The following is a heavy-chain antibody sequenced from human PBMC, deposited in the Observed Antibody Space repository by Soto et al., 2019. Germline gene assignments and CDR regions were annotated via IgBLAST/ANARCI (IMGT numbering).Heavy chain of an antibody. CDR2: ISSIGVAT. CDR3: AREGRVGGIDY. V-gene: IGHV3-48*03. CDR1: GFTFSIHE. Sequence: GGSLRLSCAASGFTFSIHEMNWVRQAPGKGLEWASYISSIGVATYCADSVKGRFTISRDNAKNSLYLQMNSLRAEDTAVYYCAREGRVGGIDYWGQGTPVTVSS. D-gene: IGHD6-19*01. J-gene: IGHJ4*02.